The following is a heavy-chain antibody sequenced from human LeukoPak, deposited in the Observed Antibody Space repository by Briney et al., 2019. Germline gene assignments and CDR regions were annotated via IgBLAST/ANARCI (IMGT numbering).Heavy chain of an antibody. V-gene: IGHV4-34*01. J-gene: IGHJ4*02. CDR3: AVNYYDSSGYRF. Sequence: SETLSLTCAVYGGSFSGYYWSWIRQPPGEGLEWIGEINHSGSTNYNPSLKGRVTISVDTSKNQFSLKLSSVTAADTAVYYCAVNYYDSSGYRFWGQGTLVTVSS. D-gene: IGHD3-22*01. CDR2: INHSGST. CDR1: GGSFSGYY.